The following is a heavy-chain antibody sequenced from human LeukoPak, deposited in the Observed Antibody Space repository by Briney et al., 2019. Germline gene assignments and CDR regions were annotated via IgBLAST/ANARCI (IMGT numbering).Heavy chain of an antibody. CDR3: AKDIYYYDSSGYRILDY. Sequence: GGSLRLSCAASGFTFSRYWMSWVRQASGKGLEWVSAISGSGGSTYYADSVKGRFTISRDNSKNTLYLQMNSLRAEDTAVYYCAKDIYYYDSSGYRILDYWGQGTLVTVSS. V-gene: IGHV3-23*01. CDR2: ISGSGGST. D-gene: IGHD3-22*01. J-gene: IGHJ4*02. CDR1: GFTFSRYW.